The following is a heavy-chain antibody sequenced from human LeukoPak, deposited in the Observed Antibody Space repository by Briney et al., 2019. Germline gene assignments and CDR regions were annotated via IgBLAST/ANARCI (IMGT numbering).Heavy chain of an antibody. CDR3: AREYCSSTSCYLIH. V-gene: IGHV1-2*02. Sequence: ASVKVSCKASGYTFTSYYMHWVRQAPGQGLEWMGWINPNSGGTNYAQKFQGRVTMTRDTSISTAYMELSRLRSDDTAVYYCAREYCSSTSCYLIHWGQGTLVTVSS. J-gene: IGHJ4*02. CDR2: INPNSGGT. D-gene: IGHD2-2*01. CDR1: GYTFTSYY.